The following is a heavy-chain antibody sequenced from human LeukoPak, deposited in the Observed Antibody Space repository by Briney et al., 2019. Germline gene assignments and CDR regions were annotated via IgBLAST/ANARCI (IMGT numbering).Heavy chain of an antibody. V-gene: IGHV3-23*01. CDR3: VRGSGWFYIDY. D-gene: IGHD6-19*01. Sequence: GGSLRLSCAASGFTVSSYAMSWVRQPPGKGLEWVSAISGSGGSTYYADSVKGRFTISRDSSKNTLYLQMNSLRAEDTAVYYCVRGSGWFYIDYWGQGTLVTVSS. J-gene: IGHJ4*02. CDR1: GFTVSSYA. CDR2: ISGSGGST.